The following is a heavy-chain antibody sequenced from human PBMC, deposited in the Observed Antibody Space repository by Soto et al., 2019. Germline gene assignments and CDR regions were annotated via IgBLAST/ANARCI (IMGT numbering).Heavy chain of an antibody. D-gene: IGHD3-3*01. V-gene: IGHV1-69*12. CDR2: IIPIFGTA. CDR1: GGTFSSYA. J-gene: IGHJ6*02. Sequence: QVQLVQSGAEVKKPGSSVKVSCKASGGTFSSYAISWVRQAPGQGLEWMGGIIPIFGTANYAQKFQGRVTITADESTSTAYMELSSLRSEDTAVYYCARSHLEEVFGVVILPYYYYGMDVWGQGTTVTVSS. CDR3: ARSHLEEVFGVVILPYYYYGMDV.